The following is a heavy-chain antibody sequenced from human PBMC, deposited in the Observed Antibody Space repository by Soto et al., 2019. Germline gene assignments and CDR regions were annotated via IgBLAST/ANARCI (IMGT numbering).Heavy chain of an antibody. CDR3: ARDPWAADY. Sequence: PGGSLRLSCVASGFSLSNYDMYWVRQGTRKGLEWVSTLGAAGDTYFPDSVKGRFTISRDNSKNTVNLQMNSLRAEDTAVYYCARDPWAADYWGQGTLVTVSS. CDR1: GFSLSNYD. V-gene: IGHV3-13*01. D-gene: IGHD3-16*01. CDR2: LGAAGDT. J-gene: IGHJ4*02.